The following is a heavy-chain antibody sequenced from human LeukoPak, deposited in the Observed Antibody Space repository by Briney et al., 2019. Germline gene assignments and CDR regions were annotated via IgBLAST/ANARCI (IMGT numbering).Heavy chain of an antibody. D-gene: IGHD3-3*01. CDR1: GFTFSSYS. J-gene: IGHJ4*02. CDR3: ARGNRPYYDFWSGYYTGDYFDY. V-gene: IGHV3-48*01. Sequence: GGSLRLSCAASGFTFSSYSMNWVRQAPGKGLEWVSYISSSSSTIYYADSVKGRFTISRDNAKNSLYLQMNSLRAEDTAVYYCARGNRPYYDFWSGYYTGDYFDYWGQGTLVTVSS. CDR2: ISSSSSTI.